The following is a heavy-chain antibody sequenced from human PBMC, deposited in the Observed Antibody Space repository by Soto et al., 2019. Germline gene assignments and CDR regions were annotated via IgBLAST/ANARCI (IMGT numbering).Heavy chain of an antibody. Sequence: GGSLRLSCAASGFTFSSYAMHWVRQALGKGLEWVAVISYDGSNKYYADSVKGRFTISRDNSKNTLYLQMNSLRAEDTAVYYCARDHGLTGDHHYYYGMDVWGQGTTVTVSS. CDR3: ARDHGLTGDHHYYYGMDV. V-gene: IGHV3-30-3*01. J-gene: IGHJ6*02. CDR1: GFTFSSYA. D-gene: IGHD7-27*01. CDR2: ISYDGSNK.